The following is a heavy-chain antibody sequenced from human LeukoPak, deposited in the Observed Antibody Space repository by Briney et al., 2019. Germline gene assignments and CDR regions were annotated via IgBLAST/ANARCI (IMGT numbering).Heavy chain of an antibody. CDR3: ARVRGETTTTNWFDP. CDR1: GGSISSGGYS. J-gene: IGHJ5*02. V-gene: IGHV4-30-2*01. CDR2: IYHSGST. D-gene: IGHD1/OR15-1a*01. Sequence: SETLSLTCAVSGGSISSGGYSWSWIRQPPGKGLEWIGYIYHSGSTYYNPSLKSRVTISVDRSKNQFSLKLSSVTAADTAVYYCARVRGETTTTNWFDPWGQGTLVTASS.